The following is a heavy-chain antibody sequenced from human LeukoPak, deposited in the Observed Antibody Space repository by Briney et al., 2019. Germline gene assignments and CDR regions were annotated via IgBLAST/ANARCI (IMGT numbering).Heavy chain of an antibody. CDR1: GFTFSSYE. J-gene: IGHJ4*02. CDR2: ISSSGSTI. D-gene: IGHD3-10*01. Sequence: GGSLRLSCAASGFTFSSYEMNWVRQAPGKGLEWVSYISSSGSTIYYADSVKGRFTISRDNAKNSLYLQMNSLRAEDTAVCYCARVGAGSYYKATDYWGQGTLVTVSS. CDR3: ARVGAGSYYKATDY. V-gene: IGHV3-48*03.